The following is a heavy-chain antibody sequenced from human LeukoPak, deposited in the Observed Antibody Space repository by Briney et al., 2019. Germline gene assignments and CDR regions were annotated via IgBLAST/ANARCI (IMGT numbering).Heavy chain of an antibody. CDR1: GYTFTNYY. Sequence: ASVKVSCKASGYTFTNYYIHWVRQAPGQGLECMGIINPSGGSTSYAQKFQGRVTMTRDMSTSTVYMELSSLRSEDTAVYYCATGGYASGSDYWGQGTLVTVSS. V-gene: IGHV1-46*01. CDR2: INPSGGST. CDR3: ATGGYASGSDY. J-gene: IGHJ4*02. D-gene: IGHD3-10*01.